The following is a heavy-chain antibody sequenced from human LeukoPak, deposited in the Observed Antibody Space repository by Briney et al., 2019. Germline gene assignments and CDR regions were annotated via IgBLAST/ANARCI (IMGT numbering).Heavy chain of an antibody. V-gene: IGHV3-74*01. CDR3: AREDCTIGAVCSSLLDH. D-gene: IGHD2-8*01. J-gene: IGHJ4*02. Sequence: PGGFLRLSCAASGLTFSSDWMHWVRQVPGKGLVWVSRINSDASTINYADSVKGRFTISRDNAKNTLYLQMNNLRAEDTAVYYCAREDCTIGAVCSSLLDHWGRGTLVTVSS. CDR2: INSDASTI. CDR1: GLTFSSDW.